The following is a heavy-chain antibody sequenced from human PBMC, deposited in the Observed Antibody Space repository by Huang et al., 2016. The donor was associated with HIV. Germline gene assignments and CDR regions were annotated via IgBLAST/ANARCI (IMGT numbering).Heavy chain of an antibody. CDR1: GGSISSYY. CDR2: SYISGTT. Sequence: QVQLQESGPGLVKPSETLSLTCTVSGGSISSYYWSWIRQPAGKGLEWIGRSYISGTTNYNPSLKSRVTMSVDTAKSQFSMKLSSVTAADTAVYYCARGGEVLWFGEPGGWFDPWGQGTLVTVSS. V-gene: IGHV4-4*07. CDR3: ARGGEVLWFGEPGGWFDP. D-gene: IGHD3-10*01. J-gene: IGHJ5*02.